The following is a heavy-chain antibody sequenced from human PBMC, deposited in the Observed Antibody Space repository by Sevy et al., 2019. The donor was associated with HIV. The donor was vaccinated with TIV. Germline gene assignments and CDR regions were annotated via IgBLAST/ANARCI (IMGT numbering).Heavy chain of an antibody. CDR1: GFTVSSNY. CDR2: IYSGGST. D-gene: IGHD3-9*01. V-gene: IGHV3-53*01. Sequence: GGSLRLSCAASGFTVSSNYMSWVRQAPGKGLEWVSVIYSGGSTYYADSVKGRFTISRDNSKNTLYLQMNSLRAEDTAVYYCARDRTDVILAGSNMGAFDIWGQGTMVTVSS. J-gene: IGHJ3*02. CDR3: ARDRTDVILAGSNMGAFDI.